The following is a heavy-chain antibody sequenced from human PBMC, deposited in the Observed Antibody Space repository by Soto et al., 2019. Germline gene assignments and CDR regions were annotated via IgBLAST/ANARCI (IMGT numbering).Heavy chain of an antibody. V-gene: IGHV3-48*03. D-gene: IGHD1-26*01. CDR3: ARDESRSYSLDY. J-gene: IGHJ4*02. Sequence: LRLSCAASGFTFSSYEMNWVRQAPGKGLEWVSYISSSGTTVHYADSVKGRFTISRDNAKNSFYLQMNSLRAEDTAIYYCARDESRSYSLDYWGQGTLVTVSS. CDR1: GFTFSSYE. CDR2: ISSSGTTV.